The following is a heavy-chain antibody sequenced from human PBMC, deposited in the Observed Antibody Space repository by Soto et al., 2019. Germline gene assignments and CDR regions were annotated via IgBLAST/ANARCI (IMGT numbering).Heavy chain of an antibody. CDR3: ARDRVEMATIGTPPGH. Sequence: GGSLRLSCAASGFTFSTYGMQWVRQAPGKGLEWVALIWYDGSYNYYADSVKGRFTISRGNSKNTLYLQMSSLRAEDTAVYYCARDRVEMATIGTPPGHWGQGTPVTVSS. V-gene: IGHV3-33*01. CDR2: IWYDGSYN. D-gene: IGHD5-12*01. J-gene: IGHJ4*02. CDR1: GFTFSTYG.